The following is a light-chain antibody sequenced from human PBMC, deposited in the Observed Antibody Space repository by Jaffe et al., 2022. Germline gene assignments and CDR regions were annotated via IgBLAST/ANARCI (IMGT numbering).Light chain of an antibody. CDR2: RSN. Sequence: QSVLTQPPSASGTPGQRVTISCSGSSSNIGTNHVYWYRQLPGTAPKLLIYRSNQRSSGVPDRFSGSKFGTSASLAISGLRSEDEAEFYCAAWDDSLSGLLFGGGTKLTVL. CDR1: SSNIGTNH. CDR3: AAWDDSLSGLL. J-gene: IGLJ3*02. V-gene: IGLV1-47*01.